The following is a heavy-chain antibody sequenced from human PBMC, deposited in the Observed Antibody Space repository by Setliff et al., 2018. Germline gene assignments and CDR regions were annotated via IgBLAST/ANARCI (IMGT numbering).Heavy chain of an antibody. V-gene: IGHV4-61*02. J-gene: IGHJ6*02. D-gene: IGHD3-22*01. CDR1: GGSISSGSYY. CDR2: IYTSGST. Sequence: SETLSLTCTVSGGSISSGSYYWSWIRQPAGKGLEWIGRIYTSGSTNYNPPLKSRVTISVDTSKNQFSLKLSSVTAADTAVYYCARERQYYYDSSGYYPSYYYYGMDVWGQGTTVTVSS. CDR3: ARERQYYYDSSGYYPSYYYYGMDV.